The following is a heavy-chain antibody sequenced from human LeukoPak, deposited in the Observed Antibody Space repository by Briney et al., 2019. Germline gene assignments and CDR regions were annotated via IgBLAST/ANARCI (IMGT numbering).Heavy chain of an antibody. J-gene: IGHJ4*02. V-gene: IGHV3-23*01. D-gene: IGHD4-17*01. CDR3: AKVRDYGEFSY. CDR2: ISGSGGST. Sequence: GGSLRLSCAASGFTFSSYAMSWVRQAPGKGLEWASAISGSGGSTYYADSVKGRFTISRDNSKDTLYLQMNSLRAEDTAVYYCAKVRDYGEFSYWGQGTLVTVSS. CDR1: GFTFSSYA.